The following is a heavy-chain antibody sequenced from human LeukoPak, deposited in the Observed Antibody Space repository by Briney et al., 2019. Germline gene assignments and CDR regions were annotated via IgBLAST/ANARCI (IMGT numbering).Heavy chain of an antibody. CDR3: ARDRGQTGYYWSYYYYMDV. CDR2: IRGGSSTI. J-gene: IGHJ6*03. D-gene: IGHD3-9*01. V-gene: IGHV3-48*01. Sequence: HSGGSLRLSCAAYGFTFSDYSMTWVRQAPGKGLGWVSYIRGGSSTIYYADSVKGRFTISRDNAQNSLYLQMNSLRAEDTAVYYCARDRGQTGYYWSYYYYMDVWGMGTTVTVSS. CDR1: GFTFSDYS.